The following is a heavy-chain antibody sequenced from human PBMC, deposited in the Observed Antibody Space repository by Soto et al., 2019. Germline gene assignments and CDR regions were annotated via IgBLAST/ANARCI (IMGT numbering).Heavy chain of an antibody. CDR2: ISYDGNNK. CDR1: GFTFSSYG. V-gene: IGHV3-30*18. Sequence: PGGSLRLSCSASGFTFSSYGMHWVRQAPGKGLEWVAPISYDGNNKYYADSVKGRFTIARDNSKNTLFLEMNSLRTEDTAVYYCAKDIEEVVYYYGMDVWGQGTTVTVSS. CDR3: AKDIEEVVYYYGMDV. J-gene: IGHJ6*02. D-gene: IGHD1-26*01.